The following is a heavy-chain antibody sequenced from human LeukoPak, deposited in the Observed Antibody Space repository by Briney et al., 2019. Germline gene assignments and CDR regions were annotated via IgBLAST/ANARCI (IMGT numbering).Heavy chain of an antibody. D-gene: IGHD6-19*01. CDR3: ARANRIAIAVAPEGGFDY. CDR1: GGSISRGGDY. J-gene: IGHJ4*02. Sequence: SETLSLTCTVSGGSISRGGDYWSWIRQLPGKGLEWIGYIYHSGSTYYNPSLKSRVTISVDTSKNQFSLKLSSVTAADTAVYYCARANRIAIAVAPEGGFDYWGQGTLVTVSS. V-gene: IGHV4-31*02. CDR2: IYHSGST.